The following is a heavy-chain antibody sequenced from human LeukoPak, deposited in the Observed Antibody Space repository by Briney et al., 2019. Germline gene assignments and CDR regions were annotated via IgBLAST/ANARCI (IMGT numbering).Heavy chain of an antibody. Sequence: SETLSLTCAVSGFSISSSNWWGWIRQPPGKGLEWIGYIFHTGSTYYNPSLRSRVTMSLDTSKNQFSLKLTSVTAGDTAVYYCVRKVPGFSCYEDWGQGTLVIVSS. D-gene: IGHD2-15*01. J-gene: IGHJ4*02. CDR2: IFHTGST. CDR3: VRKVPGFSCYED. CDR1: GFSISSSNW. V-gene: IGHV4-28*01.